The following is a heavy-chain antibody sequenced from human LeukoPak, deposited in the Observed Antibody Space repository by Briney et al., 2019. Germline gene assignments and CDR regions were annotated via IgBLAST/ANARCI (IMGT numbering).Heavy chain of an antibody. CDR3: TKHNRPKYSLDAFNI. CDR1: GGSLTDAAYSGSYY. D-gene: IGHD2-15*01. CDR2: VYYSGST. Sequence: SETLSLTCSVSGGSLTDAAYSGSYYWGWVRQPPGKGLEWIGSVYYSGSTNYNPSLKSRVTISVDTSKTQFSLHLSSVTAADTAVYYCTKHNRPKYSLDAFNIWGLGTMVTVSS. J-gene: IGHJ3*02. V-gene: IGHV4-39*01.